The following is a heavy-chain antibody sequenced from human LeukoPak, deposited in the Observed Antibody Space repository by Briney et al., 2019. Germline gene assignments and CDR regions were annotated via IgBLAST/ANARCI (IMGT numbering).Heavy chain of an antibody. CDR1: GGSFSGSD. J-gene: IGHJ5*02. CDR3: ARYIAVAGPLKWFDP. D-gene: IGHD6-19*01. Sequence: SETLSLTRPVYGGSFSGSDWSWIRQPPGKGLEWIGEINHSGGTNYNPSLKSRVTISVDTSKNQCSLKLSSVTAADTAVYYCARYIAVAGPLKWFDPWGQGTLVTVSS. V-gene: IGHV4-34*01. CDR2: INHSGGT.